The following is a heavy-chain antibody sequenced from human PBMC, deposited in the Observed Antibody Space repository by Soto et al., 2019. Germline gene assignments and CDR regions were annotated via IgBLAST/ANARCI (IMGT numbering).Heavy chain of an antibody. CDR3: VREGRGSFDF. D-gene: IGHD5-12*01. CDR1: GFMFNHYA. CDR2: IGGRGNSA. V-gene: IGHV3-23*01. Sequence: LRLSCAASGFMFNHYAINWARQAPGKGLEWVSVIGGRGNSAYYADSVQGRFTISRDNSKNTLSLQMSSLTADDTAIYYCVREGRGSFDFWGRGTMVTVAS. J-gene: IGHJ3*01.